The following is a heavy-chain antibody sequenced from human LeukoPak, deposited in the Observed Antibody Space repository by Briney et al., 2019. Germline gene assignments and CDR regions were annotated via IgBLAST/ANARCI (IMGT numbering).Heavy chain of an antibody. CDR2: INQGESAK. D-gene: IGHD3-3*01. CDR3: ARDWSDGFDY. CDR1: GFSFSRYW. J-gene: IGHJ4*02. Sequence: GGSLRLSCAASGFSFSRYWMSWVRQAPGKGLEWVASINQGESAKFYVDSVKGRFTISRDNAKNSVYLQMNSLRAEDTAVYYCARDWSDGFDYWGQGTLVTVSS. V-gene: IGHV3-7*01.